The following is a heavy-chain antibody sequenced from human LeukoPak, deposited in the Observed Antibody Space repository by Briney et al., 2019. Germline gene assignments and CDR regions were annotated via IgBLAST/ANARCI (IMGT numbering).Heavy chain of an antibody. J-gene: IGHJ4*02. Sequence: GASVKVSCKVSGYTLTEFSMHSVRQAPGKGREWMGGFDPEDGETIYAQKFQGRVTITEDTSTHTAYMDLSSLRSEDTAVYYCAGPAVYFDYWGQGTLVTVSS. CDR2: FDPEDGET. D-gene: IGHD6-19*01. V-gene: IGHV1-24*01. CDR3: AGPAVYFDY. CDR1: GYTLTEFS.